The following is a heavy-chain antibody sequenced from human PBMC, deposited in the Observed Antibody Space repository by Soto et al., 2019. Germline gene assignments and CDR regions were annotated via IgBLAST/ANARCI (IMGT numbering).Heavy chain of an antibody. V-gene: IGHV4-31*03. CDR2: IYYSGST. CDR1: GGSISSGGYY. CDR3: ARGVRGYHFVDY. Sequence: SETLSLTCTVSGGSISSGGYYWSWIRQHPGKGLEWIGYIYYSGSTYYNPSLKSRVTISVDTSKNQFSLKLSSVTAADTAVYYCARGVRGYHFVDYWGQGTLVTVSS. D-gene: IGHD3-10*01. J-gene: IGHJ4*02.